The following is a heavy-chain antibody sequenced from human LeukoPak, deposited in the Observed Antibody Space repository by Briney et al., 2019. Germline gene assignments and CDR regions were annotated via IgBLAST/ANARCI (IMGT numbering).Heavy chain of an antibody. D-gene: IGHD3-22*01. Sequence: QPGGSLRLSCAASGFTFSSYAMSWVRQARGKGLEWVSAISGSGGSTYYADSVKGRFTISRDNSKNTLYLQMNSLRAEDTAVYYCAKTYYYDSLLDYWGQGTLVTVSS. CDR1: GFTFSSYA. CDR2: ISGSGGST. CDR3: AKTYYYDSLLDY. J-gene: IGHJ4*02. V-gene: IGHV3-23*01.